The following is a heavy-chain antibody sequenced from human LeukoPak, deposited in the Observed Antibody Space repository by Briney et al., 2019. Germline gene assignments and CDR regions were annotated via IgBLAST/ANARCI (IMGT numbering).Heavy chain of an antibody. V-gene: IGHV3-33*01. CDR3: ARGLLRYFDWLSTLPIGMDV. J-gene: IGHJ6*02. Sequence: PGRSLRLSCAASGFTFSSYGMHWVRQAPGKGLEWVAVIWYDGSNKYYADSVKGRFTISRDNSKNTLYLQMNSLRAEDTAVYYCARGLLRYFDWLSTLPIGMDVWGQGTTVTVSS. CDR2: IWYDGSNK. D-gene: IGHD3-9*01. CDR1: GFTFSSYG.